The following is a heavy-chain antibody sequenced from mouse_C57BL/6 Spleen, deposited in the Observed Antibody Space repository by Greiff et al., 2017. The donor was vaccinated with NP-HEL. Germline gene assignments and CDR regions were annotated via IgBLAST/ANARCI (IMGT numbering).Heavy chain of an antibody. V-gene: IGHV8-8*01. CDR1: GFSLSTFGMG. J-gene: IGHJ1*03. CDR3: ARISCNYDWYFDV. CDR2: IWWADDK. Sequence: QVTLKESGPGILQPSQTLSLTCSFSGFSLSTFGMGVGWIRQPSGKGLEWLAHIWWADDKYYNPALKSRLPISKDTSTNQVFLKIANVDTADTATYYCARISCNYDWYFDVWGTGTTVTVSS. D-gene: IGHD2-1*01.